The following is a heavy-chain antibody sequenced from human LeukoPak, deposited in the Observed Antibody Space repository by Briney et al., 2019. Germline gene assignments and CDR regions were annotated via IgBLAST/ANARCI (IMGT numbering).Heavy chain of an antibody. V-gene: IGHV4-39*01. CDR2: LYYSGST. Sequence: SETLSLTCTVSGGSISSSSYYWGWIRQPPGKGLEWIGSLYYSGSTYYNPSLKSRVTISVDTSKNQFSLKLSSVTAADTAVYYCARHVRYCTNGVCVGYYFDYWGQGTLVTVSS. J-gene: IGHJ4*02. D-gene: IGHD2-8*01. CDR3: ARHVRYCTNGVCVGYYFDY. CDR1: GGSISSSSYY.